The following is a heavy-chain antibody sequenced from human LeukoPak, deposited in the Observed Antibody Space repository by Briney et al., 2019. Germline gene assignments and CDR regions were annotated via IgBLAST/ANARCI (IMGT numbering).Heavy chain of an antibody. J-gene: IGHJ5*02. V-gene: IGHV1-18*01. CDR1: GYTFTSYG. Sequence: ASVKVSCTASGYTFTSYGISWVRQAPGQGLEWMGWISAYNGNTNYAQKLQGRVTMTTDTSTSTAYMELRSLRSDDTAVYYCARVRKILRYFDWLLSVTESDNWFDPWGQGTLVTVSS. CDR3: ARVRKILRYFDWLLSVTESDNWFDP. CDR2: ISAYNGNT. D-gene: IGHD3-9*01.